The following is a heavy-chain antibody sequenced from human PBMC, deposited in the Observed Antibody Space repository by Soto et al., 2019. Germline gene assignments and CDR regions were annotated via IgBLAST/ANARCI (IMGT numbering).Heavy chain of an antibody. V-gene: IGHV4-34*01. CDR3: ARGKLSDYVWGSYRYHFDY. J-gene: IGHJ4*02. D-gene: IGHD3-16*02. Sequence: QVQLQQWGAGLLKPSETLSLTCAVYGGSFSGYYWSWIRQPPGKGLEWIGEINHSGSTNYNPSLKSRVTISVDTSKNQFSLKLSSVTAADPAVYYCARGKLSDYVWGSYRYHFDYWGQGTVVTVSS. CDR2: INHSGST. CDR1: GGSFSGYY.